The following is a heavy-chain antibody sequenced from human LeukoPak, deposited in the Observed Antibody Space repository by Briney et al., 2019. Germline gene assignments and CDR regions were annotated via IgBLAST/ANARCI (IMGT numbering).Heavy chain of an antibody. J-gene: IGHJ4*02. Sequence: GRSLRLSCAASGFTFSSYAMHWVRQAPGKGLEWVAVIYSGGTTFYADSVKGRFTISRDRSKNTLYLQMNSLRAEDTAVYYCVRERGGGDYWGQGTLVTVSS. CDR3: VRERGGGDY. CDR2: IYSGGTT. V-gene: IGHV3-66*01. CDR1: GFTFSSYA. D-gene: IGHD3-16*01.